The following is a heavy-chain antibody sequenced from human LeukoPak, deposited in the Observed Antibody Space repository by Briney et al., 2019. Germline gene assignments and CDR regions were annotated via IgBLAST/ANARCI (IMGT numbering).Heavy chain of an antibody. D-gene: IGHD3-22*01. J-gene: IGHJ3*02. CDR1: GDSISPHY. V-gene: IGHV4-59*11. CDR3: ARYLVYGSSGFDDALDI. CDR2: IYYSGST. Sequence: SETLSLTCTVSGDSISPHYWIWVRQPPGKGLEWIGYIYYSGSTDYNPPLKSRVTFSVDTSKNQFSLKLSSVTAADTAVYYCARYLVYGSSGFDDALDIWGQGTMVTVSP.